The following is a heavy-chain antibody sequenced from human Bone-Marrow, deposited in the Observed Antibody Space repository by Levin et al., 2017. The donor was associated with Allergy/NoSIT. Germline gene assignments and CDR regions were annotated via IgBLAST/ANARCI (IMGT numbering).Heavy chain of an antibody. CDR1: GYTFTSKY. CDR2: INPSSGST. D-gene: IGHD2-2*01. V-gene: IGHV1-46*01. J-gene: IGHJ4*02. CDR3: ARDLGRSYQFDF. Sequence: GESLKISCKASGYTFTSKYIHWVRQAPGQGLEWLGIINPSSGSTYYAQKFQGRVTMTSDASTTTVYMDLGSLTSDDTAVYYCARDLGRSYQFDFWGQGTLVTVSS.